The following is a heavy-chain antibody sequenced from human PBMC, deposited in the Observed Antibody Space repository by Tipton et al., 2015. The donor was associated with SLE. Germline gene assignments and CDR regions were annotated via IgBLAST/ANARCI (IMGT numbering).Heavy chain of an antibody. V-gene: IGHV3-74*01. J-gene: IGHJ4*02. CDR2: INSDGSTT. CDR3: TRVLEGLAGAYDY. CDR1: GFTFTSSW. Sequence: SLRLSCAASGFTFTSSWMHWVRQAPGKGLVWVSRINSDGSTTNYADSVTGRFTISRDNAKNTLYLQMNSLRDEDTAVYSCTRVLEGLAGAYDYWGQGTLVTVSS. D-gene: IGHD1-26*01.